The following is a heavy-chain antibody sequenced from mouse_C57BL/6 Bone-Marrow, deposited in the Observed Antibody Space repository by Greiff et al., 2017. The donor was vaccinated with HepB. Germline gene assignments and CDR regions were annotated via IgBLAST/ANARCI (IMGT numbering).Heavy chain of an antibody. CDR3: ASAITAVVRWYFDV. J-gene: IGHJ1*03. Sequence: QVQLQQPGAELVKPGASVKLSCKASGYTFTSYWMHWVKQRPGQGLEWIGMIHPNSGSTNYNEKFKSKATLTVDKSSSTAYMQLISLTSEDSAVYYCASAITAVVRWYFDVWGTGTTVTVSS. CDR1: GYTFTSYW. CDR2: IHPNSGST. V-gene: IGHV1-64*01. D-gene: IGHD1-1*01.